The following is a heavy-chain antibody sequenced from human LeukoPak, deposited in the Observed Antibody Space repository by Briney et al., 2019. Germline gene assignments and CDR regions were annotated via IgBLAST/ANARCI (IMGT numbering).Heavy chain of an antibody. Sequence: PGGSLRLSCEASGFSLSISGMNWVRQAPGKGLEWVSYISSSSDLMSYVASVKGRFTVSRDNAKNSLYLQMNALRAEDTAVYYCARDVRPDYWGQGTLVTVST. D-gene: IGHD6-6*01. J-gene: IGHJ4*02. CDR1: GFSLSISG. V-gene: IGHV3-48*04. CDR3: ARDVRPDY. CDR2: ISSSSDLM.